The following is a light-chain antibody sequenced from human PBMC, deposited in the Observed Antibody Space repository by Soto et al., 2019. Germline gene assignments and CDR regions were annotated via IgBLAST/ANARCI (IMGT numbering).Light chain of an antibody. V-gene: IGLV1-44*01. J-gene: IGLJ1*01. Sequence: QSVLTQPPSASGTPGQRVTISCSGSSSNIGSNTVNWYQQLPGTAPKLLIYSNNQRPSGVPDRFSGSKSGTSASLAISGLQSEDEAYYCCAAWDVSLNGYVFGTGTKVTVL. CDR3: AAWDVSLNGYV. CDR2: SNN. CDR1: SSNIGSNT.